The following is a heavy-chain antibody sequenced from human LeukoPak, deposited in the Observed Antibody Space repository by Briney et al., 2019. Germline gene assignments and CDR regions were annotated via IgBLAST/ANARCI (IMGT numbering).Heavy chain of an antibody. Sequence: PGGSLRLSCAASGFTFSNYSMNWVRQAPGKGLEWVSYISSSSSTIYYADSVKGRFTISRDNAKNSLYLQMNSLRAEDTAVYYCARDLRGYGMDVWGQGTTVTVSS. J-gene: IGHJ6*02. CDR1: GFTFSNYS. V-gene: IGHV3-48*01. CDR2: ISSSSSTI. CDR3: ARDLRGYGMDV. D-gene: IGHD3-10*01.